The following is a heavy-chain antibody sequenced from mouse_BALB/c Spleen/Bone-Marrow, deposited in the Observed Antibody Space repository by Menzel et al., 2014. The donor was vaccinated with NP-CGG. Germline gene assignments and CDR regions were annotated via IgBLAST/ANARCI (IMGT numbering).Heavy chain of an antibody. CDR2: ISDGGTYT. CDR3: ARDKGGYFVGGFAY. D-gene: IGHD2-3*01. CDR1: GFTFSDYY. Sequence: EEKLQESGGGLVKPGGSLKLSCAASGFTFSDYYMYWVRQTPEKRLEWAATISDGGTYTYYSDSVKGRFTISRDNARNNLYLQMSSLNSEDTAMYYCARDKGGYFVGGFAYWGQGTLVAVSA. V-gene: IGHV5-4*02. J-gene: IGHJ3*01.